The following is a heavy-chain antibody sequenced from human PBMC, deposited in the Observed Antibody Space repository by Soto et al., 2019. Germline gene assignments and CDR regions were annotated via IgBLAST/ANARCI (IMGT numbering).Heavy chain of an antibody. J-gene: IGHJ4*02. D-gene: IGHD6-6*01. Sequence: EVQLLESGGGLVQPGESLRLSCAASGFTFSSYAMSWVRQAPGKGLEWVSVISGSDDSTYYADSVKGRFTISRDNSKHSLYLQMNSLRAEHTAVYYCAKRSSSSTFDYWGQGTLVTVSS. CDR1: GFTFSSYA. V-gene: IGHV3-23*01. CDR3: AKRSSSSTFDY. CDR2: ISGSDDST.